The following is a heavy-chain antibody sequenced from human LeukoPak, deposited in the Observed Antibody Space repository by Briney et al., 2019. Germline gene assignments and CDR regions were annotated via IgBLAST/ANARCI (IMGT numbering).Heavy chain of an antibody. V-gene: IGHV3-20*04. CDR1: GFTFNNYA. CDR3: ARGHDSSAFHALDS. J-gene: IGHJ5*01. CDR2: INWNGGRT. D-gene: IGHD3-22*01. Sequence: GGSLRLSCAASGFTFNNYAMSWVRQGPGRGLEWVCGINWNGGRTGYVDSVKGRFTISRDNDKNSLYLQLDSLRADDTAFYYCARGHDSSAFHALDSWGHGTLVTVSS.